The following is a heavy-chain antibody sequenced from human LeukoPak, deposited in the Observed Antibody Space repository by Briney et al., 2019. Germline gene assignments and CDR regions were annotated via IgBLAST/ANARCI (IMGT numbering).Heavy chain of an antibody. Sequence: SETLSLTCAVYGGSFSGYYWSWIRQPPGKGLEWIGEINHSGSTNYNPSLKSRVTISVDTSKNQFSLKLSSVTAADTAVYYCAKDSSDRYNWFDPWGQGTLVTVSS. V-gene: IGHV4-34*01. J-gene: IGHJ5*02. CDR1: GGSFSGYY. D-gene: IGHD6-19*01. CDR3: AKDSSDRYNWFDP. CDR2: INHSGST.